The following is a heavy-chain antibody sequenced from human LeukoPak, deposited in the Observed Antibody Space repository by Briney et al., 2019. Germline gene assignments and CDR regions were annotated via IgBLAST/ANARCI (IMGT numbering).Heavy chain of an antibody. CDR2: ILPIFGTA. V-gene: IGHV1-69*05. Sequence: TVKVSSKASGGTFSSYASSWVQQAPGQGLEWMGGILPIFGTANYAQKFQGRVTITTEESTSTAYMELSSLRSEDTAVYYCARGPFLEHEYYFDYWGQGTLVTVSS. CDR3: ARGPFLEHEYYFDY. CDR1: GGTFSSYA. J-gene: IGHJ4*02. D-gene: IGHD3-3*01.